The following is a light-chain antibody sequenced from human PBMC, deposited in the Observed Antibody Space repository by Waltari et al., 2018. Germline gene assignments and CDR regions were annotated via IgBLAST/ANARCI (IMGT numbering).Light chain of an antibody. Sequence: QSALTQPPSASGSPGQSVTIPCPGTSSDVGGYNFFSWYQHHPGKAPKLMIYEVTKRPSGVPDRFSGSKSVNTASLTVSGLQAEDEADYYCSSYAGSNIVVFGGGTKLTVL. CDR2: EVT. CDR1: SSDVGGYNF. V-gene: IGLV2-8*01. J-gene: IGLJ2*01. CDR3: SSYAGSNIVV.